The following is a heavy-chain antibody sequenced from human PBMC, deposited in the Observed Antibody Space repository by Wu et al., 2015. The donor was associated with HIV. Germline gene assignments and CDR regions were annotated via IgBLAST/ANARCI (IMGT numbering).Heavy chain of an antibody. J-gene: IGHJ1*01. CDR2: MNPKSGSA. Sequence: QVQLVQSGTVVQKPGTSVRVSCRVSGYTFTSLNINWIRHAPGRGLEWMGWMNPKSGSAGFGRDFQGRVSMTRNNSISTAYMELSGVTSDDTAIYYCARVEFLVTSAVVTGIISNTWGQGTRVVVSS. CDR3: ARVEFLVTSAVVTGIISNT. V-gene: IGHV1-8*02. CDR1: GYTFTSLN. D-gene: IGHD3-10*01.